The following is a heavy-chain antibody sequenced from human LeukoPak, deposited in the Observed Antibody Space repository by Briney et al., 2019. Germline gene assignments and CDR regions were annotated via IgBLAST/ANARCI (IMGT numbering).Heavy chain of an antibody. J-gene: IGHJ6*02. CDR3: TTDLWELLYYYGMDV. D-gene: IGHD1-26*01. V-gene: IGHV3-15*01. CDR1: GFTFSNAW. Sequence: GGSLRLSCAASGFTFSNAWMSWVRQAPGKGLGWVGRIKSKTDGGTTDYAAPVKGRFTISRDDSKNTLYLQMNSLKTEDTAVYYCTTDLWELLYYYGMDVWGQGTTVTVSS. CDR2: IKSKTDGGTT.